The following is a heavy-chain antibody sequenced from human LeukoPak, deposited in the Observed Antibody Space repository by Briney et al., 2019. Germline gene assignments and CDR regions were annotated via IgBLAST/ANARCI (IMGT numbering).Heavy chain of an antibody. Sequence: GASVKVSCKVSGYTLTELSMHWVRQAPGKGLEWMGGFDPEDGETIYAQKFQGRVTMTEDTSTDTAYMELSSLRSEDTAVYYCATLIPGDDAFDIWGQGTMVTVSS. V-gene: IGHV1-24*01. CDR2: FDPEDGET. D-gene: IGHD4-17*01. CDR3: ATLIPGDDAFDI. CDR1: GYTLTELS. J-gene: IGHJ3*02.